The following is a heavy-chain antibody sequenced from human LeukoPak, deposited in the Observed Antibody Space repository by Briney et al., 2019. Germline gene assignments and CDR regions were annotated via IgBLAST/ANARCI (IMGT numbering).Heavy chain of an antibody. V-gene: IGHV1-2*02. CDR2: INPNSGGT. J-gene: IGHJ4*02. CDR1: GHIFTAYY. Sequence: ASVKVSWTASGHIFTAYYMHRLRQAPGHRLKWMGWINPNSGGTNYAQKFQGRVTMTRDTSISTAYMELSRLRSDDTAVYYCARVHSTVTTLGYWGQGTLVTVSS. D-gene: IGHD4-17*01. CDR3: ARVHSTVTTLGY.